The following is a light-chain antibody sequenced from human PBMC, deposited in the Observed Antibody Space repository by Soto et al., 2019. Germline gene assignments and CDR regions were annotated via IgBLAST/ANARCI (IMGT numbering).Light chain of an antibody. CDR2: DAS. CDR3: QQRSNWPRT. V-gene: IGKV3-11*01. CDR1: QSVSSY. Sequence: EVVLTQSPATLSLFPGERATLSCRASQSVSSYLAWYQQKPGQAPRLLIYDASNRATGIPARFSGSGSGTDFTLTISSLEPEDFAVYYCQQRSNWPRTFGQGTKLEIK. J-gene: IGKJ2*01.